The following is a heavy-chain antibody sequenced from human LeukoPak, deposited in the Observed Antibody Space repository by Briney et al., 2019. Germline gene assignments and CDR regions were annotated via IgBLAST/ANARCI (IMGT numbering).Heavy chain of an antibody. D-gene: IGHD5-18*01. CDR2: ISYDGSNK. CDR1: GFTFSSYG. V-gene: IGHV3-30*03. J-gene: IGHJ4*02. Sequence: GGSLRLSCAASGFTFSSYGMHWVRQAPGKGLEWVAVISYDGSNKYYADSVKGRFTISRDNSKNTLYLQMNSLRAEDTAVYYCAGHSSYFDYWGQGTLVTVSS. CDR3: AGHSSYFDY.